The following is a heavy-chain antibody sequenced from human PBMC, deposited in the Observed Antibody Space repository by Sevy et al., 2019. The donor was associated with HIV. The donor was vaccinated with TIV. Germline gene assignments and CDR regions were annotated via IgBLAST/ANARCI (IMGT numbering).Heavy chain of an antibody. CDR1: GGTFSSYA. D-gene: IGHD2-15*01. CDR2: IIPIFGTA. CDR3: TKGYCSGGSCYSESSYYYYGMDV. Sequence: ASVKVSCKASGGTFSSYAISWVRQAPGQGLEWMGGIIPIFGTANYAQKFQGRVTITADESTSTAYMELSSLGSEDTAVYYCTKGYCSGGSCYSESSYYYYGMDVWGQGTTVTVSS. V-gene: IGHV1-69*13. J-gene: IGHJ6*02.